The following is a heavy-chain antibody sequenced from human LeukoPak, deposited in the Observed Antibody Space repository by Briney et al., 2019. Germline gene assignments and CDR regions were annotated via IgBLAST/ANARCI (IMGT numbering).Heavy chain of an antibody. J-gene: IGHJ4*02. Sequence: SETLSLTCTVSGGSISSGDYYWSWIRQPPGKGLERIGYIYYSGSTYYNPSLKSRVTISVDTSKNQFSLKLSSVTAADTAVYYCATHNGIRGYFDYWGQGTLVTVSS. CDR3: ATHNGIRGYFDY. D-gene: IGHD1-14*01. V-gene: IGHV4-30-4*01. CDR1: GGSISSGDYY. CDR2: IYYSGST.